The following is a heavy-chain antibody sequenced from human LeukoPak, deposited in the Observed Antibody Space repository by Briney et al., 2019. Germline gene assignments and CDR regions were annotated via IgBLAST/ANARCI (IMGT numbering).Heavy chain of an antibody. D-gene: IGHD5-12*01. Sequence: SETLSLTCTVSGGSISSSSYYWGWIRQPPGKGLEWIGSIYYSGSTYYNPSLKSRVTISVDTSKNQFSLKLSSVTAADTAVYYCARGVPRGYSGYGLLGRYYYYMDVWGKGTTVTVSS. CDR1: GGSISSSSYY. CDR2: IYYSGST. J-gene: IGHJ6*03. CDR3: ARGVPRGYSGYGLLGRYYYYMDV. V-gene: IGHV4-39*07.